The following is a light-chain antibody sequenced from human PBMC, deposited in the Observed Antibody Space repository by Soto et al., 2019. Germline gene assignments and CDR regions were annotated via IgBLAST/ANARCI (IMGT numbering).Light chain of an antibody. V-gene: IGKV3-20*01. CDR3: QQFGSSPPWT. Sequence: EIVLTQSPGTLSLSPWERATLFCRASQSVASSLAWYQQKPGQAPRLLIFGASTRATGVPDRFSCSGSGTDFTLTIARLEPEDFAVYYCQQFGSSPPWTFGQGTKVDIK. J-gene: IGKJ1*01. CDR1: QSVASS. CDR2: GAS.